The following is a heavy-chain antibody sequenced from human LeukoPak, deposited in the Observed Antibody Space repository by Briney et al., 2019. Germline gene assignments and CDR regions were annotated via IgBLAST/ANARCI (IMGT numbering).Heavy chain of an antibody. CDR2: IKQNGSDK. Sequence: PGGSLRLSCAASGITLSIYWMSWVRQAPGKGLEWVANIKQNGSDKYYRDSVQGRFTISRDNAKNTLYLQMNSLRAEDTAVYYCARSGSGYFDYWGQGALVTVSS. V-gene: IGHV3-7*01. J-gene: IGHJ4*02. CDR3: ARSGSGYFDY. CDR1: GITLSIYW.